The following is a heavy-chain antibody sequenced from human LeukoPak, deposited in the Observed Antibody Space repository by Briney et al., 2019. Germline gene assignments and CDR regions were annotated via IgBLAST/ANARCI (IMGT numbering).Heavy chain of an antibody. CDR1: GGSISTYH. Sequence: SETLSLTCSVSGGSISTYHWNWIRQPAGKGLEWIGHVYSSGSTNYNPSLKSRVTISVDKSKNQFSLKLSSLTAADTAVYYCARDHSTAWTFDYWGQGTLVTVSS. J-gene: IGHJ4*02. D-gene: IGHD6-19*01. CDR2: VYSSGST. V-gene: IGHV4-4*07. CDR3: ARDHSTAWTFDY.